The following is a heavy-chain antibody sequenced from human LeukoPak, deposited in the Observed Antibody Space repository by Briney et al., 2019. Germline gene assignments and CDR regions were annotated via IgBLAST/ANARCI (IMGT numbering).Heavy chain of an antibody. CDR3: ARDKYDFWSGYPGRAFDI. J-gene: IGHJ3*02. D-gene: IGHD3-3*01. V-gene: IGHV3-21*01. CDR1: GFTFNSYT. CDR2: ISGTSSYI. Sequence: GGSLRLSCAASGFTFNSYTMNWVRQAPGKGLEWVSSISGTSSYIYYADSVKGRFTISRDNAKNSLYLQMNSPRAEDTAVYYCARDKYDFWSGYPGRAFDIWGQGTMVTVSS.